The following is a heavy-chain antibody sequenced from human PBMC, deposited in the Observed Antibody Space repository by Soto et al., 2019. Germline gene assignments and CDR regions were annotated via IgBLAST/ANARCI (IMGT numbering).Heavy chain of an antibody. CDR2: GE. J-gene: IGHJ4*02. CDR1: GFSLSTRGRT. D-gene: IGHD3-22*01. Sequence: SGPTLVNPTQTLTLTCSVSGFSLSTRGRTLGWIRQPPGEAPEWLALGEQYSPSLQSRLTFTKDTSKNQVVLTMTDMDPVDTATYYCTLRDDSSRGPIYWGQGSPGTVSS. CDR3: TLRDDSSRGPIY. V-gene: IGHV2-5*01.